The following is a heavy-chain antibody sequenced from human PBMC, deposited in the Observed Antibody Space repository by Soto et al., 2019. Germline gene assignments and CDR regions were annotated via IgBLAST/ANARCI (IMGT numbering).Heavy chain of an antibody. CDR1: GFTFSSYS. V-gene: IGHV3-21*01. D-gene: IGHD2-15*01. CDR2: ISSSSSYI. Sequence: GGSLRLSCAASGFTFSSYSMNWVRQAPGKGLEWVSSISSSSSYIYYADSVKGRFTISRDNAKNSLYLQMNSLRAEDTAVYYCARGRGVVVAATGDYYYYYYGMDVWGQGTTVTVS. CDR3: ARGRGVVVAATGDYYYYYYGMDV. J-gene: IGHJ6*02.